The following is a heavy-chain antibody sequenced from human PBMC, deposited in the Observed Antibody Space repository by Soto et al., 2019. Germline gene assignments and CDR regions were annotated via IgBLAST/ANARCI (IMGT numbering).Heavy chain of an antibody. CDR3: ARDSEGFGELFP. Sequence: PSETLSLTCTVSGGSISSGDYYWSWIRQPPGKGLEWIGYIYYSGSTYYNPSLKSRVTISVDTSKNQFSLKLSSVTAADTAVYYCARDSEGFGELFPWGQGTLVTVSS. D-gene: IGHD3-10*01. V-gene: IGHV4-30-4*01. CDR1: GGSISSGDYY. CDR2: IYYSGST. J-gene: IGHJ5*02.